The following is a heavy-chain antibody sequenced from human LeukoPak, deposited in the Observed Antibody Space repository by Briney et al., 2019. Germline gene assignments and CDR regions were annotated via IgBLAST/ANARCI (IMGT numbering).Heavy chain of an antibody. CDR1: GFTFSNYG. CDR2: ISNDGSNK. CDR3: AKEAGRWELE. V-gene: IGHV3-30*18. D-gene: IGHD1-26*01. J-gene: IGHJ4*02. Sequence: GGSLRLSCAASGFTFSNYGIHWVRQAPGKGLEWVAVISNDGSNKYYADSVKGRFTISRDNSEKTLYLQMNSLRAEDTAVYYCAKEAGRWELEWGQGTWSPSPQ.